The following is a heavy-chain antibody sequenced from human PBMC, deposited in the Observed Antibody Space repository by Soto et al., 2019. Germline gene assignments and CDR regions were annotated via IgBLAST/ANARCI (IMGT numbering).Heavy chain of an antibody. CDR3: AHRVFWRPFDWSLGWFDP. D-gene: IGHD3-9*01. Sequence: QITLKESGPRLVKPTQTLTLTCTFSGFSLTTSGVGVGWIRQPPGKALEWLALIYWGDDKRYSPSLKNRLAITKDTSKNQVVLTLTNMDPVDTATYYCAHRVFWRPFDWSLGWFDPWGQGILVTVSS. CDR2: IYWGDDK. CDR1: GFSLTTSGVG. V-gene: IGHV2-5*02. J-gene: IGHJ5*02.